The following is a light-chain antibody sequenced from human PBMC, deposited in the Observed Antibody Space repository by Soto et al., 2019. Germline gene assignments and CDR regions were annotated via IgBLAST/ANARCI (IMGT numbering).Light chain of an antibody. CDR3: CSYAGSSTYV. J-gene: IGLJ1*01. CDR1: NSYVGRYNL. V-gene: IGLV2-23*02. Sequence: SALTPPSPLSRSPGQSITLSLPGNNSYVGRYNLVSWYQQHPGKAPTLMIYEVSKRPSGVSNRFSGSKSGNTASLTISGLQAEDEADYYCCSYAGSSTYVFGTGTKVTVL. CDR2: EVS.